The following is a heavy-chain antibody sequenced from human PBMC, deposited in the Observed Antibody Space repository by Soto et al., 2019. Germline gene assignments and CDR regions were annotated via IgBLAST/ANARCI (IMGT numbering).Heavy chain of an antibody. CDR2: IIPIFGRP. V-gene: IGHV1-69*01. CDR1: GGTFSSYA. D-gene: IGHD6-19*01. Sequence: QEQLVQSGAEVRKPGSSVKVSCKASGGTFSSYAISWVRQAPGQGLEWMGEIIPIFGRPNYAQKFQGRVTITADDSTSSVYMELSSLRSEDTAVYYCARGRIKDSSAWFVRWVLDYWGQGTLVTVSS. CDR3: ARGRIKDSSAWFVRWVLDY. J-gene: IGHJ4*02.